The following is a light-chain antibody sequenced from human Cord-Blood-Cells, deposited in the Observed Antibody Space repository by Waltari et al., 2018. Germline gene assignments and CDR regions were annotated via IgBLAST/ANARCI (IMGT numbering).Light chain of an antibody. CDR3: QQYNNWPPDT. Sequence: DIVMTQSPATLSVSPGDRATLSCRASQSVSSNLAWYQQKPGQAPRLLIYGASTRATGIPARFSGSGSGTEFTLTISSLQSEDFAVYYCQQYNNWPPDTFGPGTKVDIK. J-gene: IGKJ3*01. CDR1: QSVSSN. CDR2: GAS. V-gene: IGKV3-15*01.